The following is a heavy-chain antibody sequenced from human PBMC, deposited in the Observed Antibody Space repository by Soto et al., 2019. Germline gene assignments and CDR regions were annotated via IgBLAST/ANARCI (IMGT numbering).Heavy chain of an antibody. J-gene: IGHJ4*02. CDR1: GFTFSTSP. V-gene: IGHV3-23*01. Sequence: PGGSLRLSCAASGFTFSTSPMSWVRQAPGKGLEWVSGISHDGGSTHYADSVKGRFTISRDNSKNTLYLQMNSLRAEDTAVFYCAKVYVTNWYFDYWGQGDLVTVSS. CDR3: AKVYVTNWYFDY. CDR2: ISHDGGST. D-gene: IGHD1-1*01.